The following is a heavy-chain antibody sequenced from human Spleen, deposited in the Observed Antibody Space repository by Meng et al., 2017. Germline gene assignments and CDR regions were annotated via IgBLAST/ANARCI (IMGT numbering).Heavy chain of an antibody. CDR3: ASFDHIPRRNYFDY. CDR2: IHHSGSA. J-gene: IGHJ4*02. Sequence: QVQLQESGPGLVKPSQTLSLTCTVSGGSMSSGNYYWSRIRQPPGKGLEWIGYIHHSGSAYYNPSLKSRVSISVDTSKNQFSLNLNSMTAADTAVYYCASFDHIPRRNYFDYWGQGTLVTVSS. CDR1: GGSMSSGNYY. V-gene: IGHV4-30-4*01. D-gene: IGHD2-21*01.